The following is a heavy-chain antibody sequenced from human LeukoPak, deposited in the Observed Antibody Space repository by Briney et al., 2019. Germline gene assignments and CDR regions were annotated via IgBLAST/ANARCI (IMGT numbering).Heavy chain of an antibody. J-gene: IGHJ5*02. CDR2: IRSKANSYAT. V-gene: IGHV3-73*01. D-gene: IGHD3-10*01. CDR1: GXXFSGSA. CDR3: TSPSGRGVQNWFDP. Sequence: GGSLRLSCXASGXXFSGSAMHWVRQASGKGLEWVGRIRSKANSYATAYAASVKGRFTISRDDSKNTAYLQMNSLKTEDTAVYYCTSPSGRGVQNWFDPWGQGTLVTVSS.